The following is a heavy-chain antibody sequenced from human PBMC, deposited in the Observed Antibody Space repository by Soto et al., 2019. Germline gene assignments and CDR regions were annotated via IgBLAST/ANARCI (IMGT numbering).Heavy chain of an antibody. CDR1: GGSISYYY. Sequence: SETLSLTCTVSGGSISYYYWSWIRQSAGKGLEWIGRIYPSGRTNYNPSLKGRVTMSVDTSNNQFSLNLGSVTAADTAVYYCARDRTAAGPSNWFDPWGQGTLVTVSS. D-gene: IGHD6-13*01. CDR3: ARDRTAAGPSNWFDP. V-gene: IGHV4-4*07. CDR2: IYPSGRT. J-gene: IGHJ5*02.